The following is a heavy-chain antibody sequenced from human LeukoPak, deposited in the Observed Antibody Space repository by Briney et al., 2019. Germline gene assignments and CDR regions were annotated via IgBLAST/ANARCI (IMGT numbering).Heavy chain of an antibody. V-gene: IGHV4-31*03. Sequence: SETLSLTCTVSGGSVNSGPYYWSWIRQLPGKGLEYIGYIYYSGSTYYNPSLKSRVTISADTSTNQFSLKLSSVTAADTAVYYCARDRADGQNYLFDYWGQGTLVTVSS. J-gene: IGHJ4*02. D-gene: IGHD5-24*01. CDR1: GGSVNSGPYY. CDR2: IYYSGST. CDR3: ARDRADGQNYLFDY.